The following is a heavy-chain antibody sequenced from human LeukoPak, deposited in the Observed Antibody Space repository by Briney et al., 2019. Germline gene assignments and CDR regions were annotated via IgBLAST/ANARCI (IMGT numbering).Heavy chain of an antibody. CDR2: ISSSGSAI. Sequence: GGSLRLSCAASGFTFSSYSMNWVRQAPGKGLEWVSYISSSGSAIYYADSVKGRFTISRDNAKNSLYLQMNSLRAEDTAVYFCARDPGYTYGRGDYWGQGTLVTVSS. J-gene: IGHJ4*02. V-gene: IGHV3-48*04. D-gene: IGHD5-18*01. CDR3: ARDPGYTYGRGDY. CDR1: GFTFSSYS.